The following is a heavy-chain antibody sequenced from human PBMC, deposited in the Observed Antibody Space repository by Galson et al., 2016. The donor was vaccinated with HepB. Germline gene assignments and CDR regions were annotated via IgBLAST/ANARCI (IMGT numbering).Heavy chain of an antibody. J-gene: IGHJ4*02. CDR1: GGSISGYY. V-gene: IGHV4-59*12. Sequence: LTCTVSGGSISGYYYNWIRQSPGKGLEWIGYIHYSGNTNYNPSLKSRVTMSRDTSKKQLSLKLTSVTVADTAVYYCAREGWSDTHGYDYWGQGTLVTVSS. D-gene: IGHD5-18*01. CDR3: AREGWSDTHGYDY. CDR2: IHYSGNT.